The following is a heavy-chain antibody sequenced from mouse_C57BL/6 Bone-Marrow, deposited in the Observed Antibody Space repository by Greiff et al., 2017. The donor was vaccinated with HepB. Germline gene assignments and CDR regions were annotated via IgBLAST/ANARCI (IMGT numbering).Heavy chain of an antibody. D-gene: IGHD2-3*01. CDR2: IYPGNSDT. J-gene: IGHJ1*03. Sequence: VHVKQSGTVLARPGASVKMSCKTSGYTFTSYWMHWVKQRPGQGLEWIGAIYPGNSDTSYNQKFKGKAKLTAVTSASTAYMELSSLTNEDSAVYYCTRLDGYYVEWYFDVWGTGTTVTVSS. V-gene: IGHV1-5*01. CDR3: TRLDGYYVEWYFDV. CDR1: GYTFTSYW.